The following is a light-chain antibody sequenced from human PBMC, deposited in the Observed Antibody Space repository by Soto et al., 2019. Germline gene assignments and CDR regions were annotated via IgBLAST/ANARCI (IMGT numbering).Light chain of an antibody. CDR2: GNS. J-gene: IGLJ1*01. V-gene: IGLV1-40*01. CDR1: SSNIGAGYD. Sequence: QSVLTQPPSVSGAPGQRVTISCTGSSSNIGAGYDVHWYQQLPGTAPKLLIYGNSNRPSGVPDRFSGSKSGTSASLAITGLQAEDEADYYYQSYDRRLRYVFGTGTKLTVL. CDR3: QSYDRRLRYV.